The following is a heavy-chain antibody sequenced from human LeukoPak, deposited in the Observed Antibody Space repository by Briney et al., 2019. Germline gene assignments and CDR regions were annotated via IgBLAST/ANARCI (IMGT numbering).Heavy chain of an antibody. CDR1: GGTFSSYA. V-gene: IGHV1-69*05. Sequence: SVKVSCKASGGTFSSYAISWVRQAPGQGLEWMGGIIPIFGTANYAQKFQGRVTITTDESASTAYMELSSLRSEDTAVYYCASSILGAYYFDYWGQGTLVTVSS. CDR2: IIPIFGTA. CDR3: ASSILGAYYFDY. J-gene: IGHJ4*02.